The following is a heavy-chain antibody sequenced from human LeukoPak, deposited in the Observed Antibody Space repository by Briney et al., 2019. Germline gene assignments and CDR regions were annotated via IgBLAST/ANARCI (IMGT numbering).Heavy chain of an antibody. J-gene: IGHJ4*02. D-gene: IGHD2-2*01. CDR1: GASFSDYY. Sequence: SETLSLTCAVYGASFSDYYWSWIRQPAGKGLEWIGEIDHSGSTKCNPSLKSRVTISVDTSKNQFSLDLSSVTAADTAVYYCARSLSTAGIDYWGQGTLVTVSS. V-gene: IGHV4-34*01. CDR2: IDHSGST. CDR3: ARSLSTAGIDY.